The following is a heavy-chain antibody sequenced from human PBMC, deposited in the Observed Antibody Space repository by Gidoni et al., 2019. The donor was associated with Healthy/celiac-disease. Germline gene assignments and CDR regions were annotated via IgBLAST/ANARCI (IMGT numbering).Heavy chain of an antibody. CDR1: GFTFISYA. V-gene: IGHV3-23*01. J-gene: IGHJ4*02. CDR3: AKGYSSSWYDTPLGY. CDR2: ISGSGGST. D-gene: IGHD6-13*01. Sequence: EVQLLESGGGLVQTGGSLRLSCAASGFTFISYAMSWVRQAPGKGLEWVSAISGSGGSTYYADSVKGRFTISRDNSKNTLYLQMNSLRAEDTAVYYCAKGYSSSWYDTPLGYWGQGTLVTVSS.